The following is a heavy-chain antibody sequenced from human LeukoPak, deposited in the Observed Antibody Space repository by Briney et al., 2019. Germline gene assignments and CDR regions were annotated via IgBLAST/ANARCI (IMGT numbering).Heavy chain of an antibody. D-gene: IGHD3-16*01. V-gene: IGHV3-30-3*01. CDR2: ISYDGSNK. J-gene: IGHJ4*02. Sequence: GGSLRLSCAASGFTFSSYAMHWVRQAPGKGLEWVAVISYDGSNKYYADSVKGRFTISRDNSKNTLYLQMNSLRAEDTAVYFCAKDSGSYVTNGVFDCWGQGTLVTVSS. CDR1: GFTFSSYA. CDR3: AKDSGSYVTNGVFDC.